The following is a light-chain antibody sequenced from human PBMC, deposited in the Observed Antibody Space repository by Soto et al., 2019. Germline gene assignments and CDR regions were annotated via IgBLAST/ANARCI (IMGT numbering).Light chain of an antibody. CDR2: DAS. CDR3: LQYQRYWT. CDR1: QSISRW. J-gene: IGKJ1*01. V-gene: IGKV1-5*01. Sequence: DNEMTQSTSTLSASVGDRVTITCRASQSISRWLAWYQQKPGEAPKLLIYDASSLQSGVPSRFSGSVSGTEFTLIISSLQPDDFATYYCLQYQRYWTFDQVTIVDI.